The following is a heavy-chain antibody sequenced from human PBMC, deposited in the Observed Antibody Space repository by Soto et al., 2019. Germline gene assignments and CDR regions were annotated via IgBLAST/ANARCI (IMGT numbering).Heavy chain of an antibody. CDR3: AKGFDSSSWYVFDY. CDR1: GFTFDDYT. V-gene: IGHV3-43*01. J-gene: IGHJ4*02. D-gene: IGHD6-13*01. Sequence: PGGSLRLSCAASGFTFDDYTMHWVRQAPGKGLEWVSLISWDGGSTYYADSVKGRFTISRDNSKNSLYLQMNSLRTEDTALYYCAKGFDSSSWYVFDYWGQGTLVTVSS. CDR2: ISWDGGST.